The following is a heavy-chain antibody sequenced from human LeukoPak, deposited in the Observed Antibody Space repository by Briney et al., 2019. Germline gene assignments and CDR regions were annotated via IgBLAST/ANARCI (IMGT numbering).Heavy chain of an antibody. V-gene: IGHV3-23*01. D-gene: IGHD1-14*01. Sequence: GGSLRLSCAASGFTVSSNYMSWVRQAPGKGLEWVSAISATGYTTYYADSVKGRFTISTDNSKSTVYLQMNSLRAEDTAVYYCARGGGHHHFDYWGQGTLVTVSS. CDR3: ARGGGHHHFDY. CDR1: GFTVSSNY. CDR2: ISATGYTT. J-gene: IGHJ4*02.